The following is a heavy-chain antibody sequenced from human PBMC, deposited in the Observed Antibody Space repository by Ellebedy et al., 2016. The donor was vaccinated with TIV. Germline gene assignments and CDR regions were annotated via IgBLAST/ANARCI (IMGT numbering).Heavy chain of an antibody. D-gene: IGHD1-26*01. CDR3: VRGGGSFDY. J-gene: IGHJ4*02. CDR2: IKLDGSDK. CDR1: GFTFSSHW. V-gene: IGHV3-7*03. Sequence: GESLKISXAASGFTFSSHWMSWVRQAPGKGLEWVANIKLDGSDKYYVDSVKGRFTIFRDNAENSLYLQMNSLRAEDTAVYYCVRGGGSFDYWGQGTLVTVSS.